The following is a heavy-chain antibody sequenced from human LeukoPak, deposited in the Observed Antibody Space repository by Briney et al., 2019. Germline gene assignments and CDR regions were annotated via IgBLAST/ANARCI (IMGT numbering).Heavy chain of an antibody. J-gene: IGHJ4*02. CDR1: GGTFSSYA. D-gene: IGHD3-3*01. CDR2: IIPIFGTA. CDR3: ARGNDFWSGYLRPYYFDY. Sequence: SVKVSCKASGGTFSSYAISWVRQAPGQGLEWMGGIIPIFGTANYAQKFQGRVTITTDESTSTAYMELSSLRSEDTAVYYCARGNDFWSGYLRPYYFDYWGQGTLVTVSS. V-gene: IGHV1-69*05.